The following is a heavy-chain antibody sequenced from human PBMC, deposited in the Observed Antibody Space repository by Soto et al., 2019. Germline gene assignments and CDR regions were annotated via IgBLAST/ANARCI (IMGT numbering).Heavy chain of an antibody. CDR3: ARLRIAAAGTPSTTHGMDV. Sequence: QLQLQESGPGLVKPSETLSLTCTVSGGSISSSSYYWGWIRQPPGKGLEWIGSIYYSGSTYYNPSLKSRVTISVDTSKNQFSLKLSSVTAADTAVYYCARLRIAAAGTPSTTHGMDVWGQGTTVTVSS. V-gene: IGHV4-39*01. CDR1: GGSISSSSYY. D-gene: IGHD6-13*01. CDR2: IYYSGST. J-gene: IGHJ6*02.